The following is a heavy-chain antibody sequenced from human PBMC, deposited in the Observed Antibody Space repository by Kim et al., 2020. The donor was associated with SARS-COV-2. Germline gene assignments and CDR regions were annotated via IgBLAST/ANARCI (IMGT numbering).Heavy chain of an antibody. Sequence: SETLSLTCTVSGGSISSYYWSWIRQPPGKGLEWIGYIYYSGSTNYNPSLKSRVTISVDTSKNQFYLKLSSVTVADTAVYYCARDNGYDSLDYWGQGTLVTVSS. J-gene: IGHJ4*02. D-gene: IGHD5-12*01. CDR2: IYYSGST. CDR1: GGSISSYY. CDR3: ARDNGYDSLDY. V-gene: IGHV4-59*13.